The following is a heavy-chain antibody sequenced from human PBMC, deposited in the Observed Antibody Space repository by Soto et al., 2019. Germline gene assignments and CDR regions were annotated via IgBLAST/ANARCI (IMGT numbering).Heavy chain of an antibody. CDR1: GYTFTGFY. V-gene: IGHV1-2*02. J-gene: IGHJ4*02. CDR3: VRTPPISTRVYFDY. CDR2: INSYSGDA. Sequence: EASVKVSCKASGYTFTGFYISWVRQAPGQGLEWMGWINSYSGDANYAPRFQGRVTMTRDTSNTTAYMDLRRLGSDDTAIYYCVRTPPISTRVYFDYWGQGTPVTVSS. D-gene: IGHD6-6*01.